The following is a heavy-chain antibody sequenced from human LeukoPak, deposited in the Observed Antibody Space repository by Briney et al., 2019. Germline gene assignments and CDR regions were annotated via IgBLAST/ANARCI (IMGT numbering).Heavy chain of an antibody. CDR3: SRLKTHDSRWWPSES. D-gene: IGHD6-13*01. J-gene: IGHJ5*02. CDR1: GVSITSSQW. CDR2: INLSGSA. Sequence: SETLPHTCAVSGVSITSSQWWSWVRQPPGKGLEWVGEINLSGSANYSPSLKSRTFMSIDKSENQFPISLASVTAADTAVYFCSRLKTHDSRWWPSESWGPGTLVTVSS. V-gene: IGHV4/OR15-8*02.